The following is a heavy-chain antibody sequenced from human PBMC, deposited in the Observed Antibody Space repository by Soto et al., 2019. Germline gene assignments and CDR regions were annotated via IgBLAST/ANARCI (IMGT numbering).Heavy chain of an antibody. J-gene: IGHJ6*02. CDR2: IKSKTDGGTT. V-gene: IGHV3-15*07. CDR1: GFTFSNAW. CDR3: TTARYYDFWSGYTSYYYYGMDV. Sequence: EVQLVESGGGLVKPGGSLRLSCAASGFTFSNAWMNWVRQAPGKGLEWVGRIKSKTDGGTTDYAAPVKGRFTISRAASKYPLSLHLNSLQTEDTAVYYCTTARYYDFWSGYTSYYYYGMDVWGQGTTVTVSS. D-gene: IGHD3-3*01.